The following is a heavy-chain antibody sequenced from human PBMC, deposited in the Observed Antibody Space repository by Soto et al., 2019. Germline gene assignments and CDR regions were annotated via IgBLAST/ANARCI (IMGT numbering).Heavy chain of an antibody. CDR2: ISAYNGNT. V-gene: IGHV1-18*01. Sequence: VASVKVSCKASGYTFTSYGISWVRQAPGQGLEWMGWISAYNGNTNYAQKLQGRVTMTTDTSTSTAYMELRSLRSDDTAVYYCARLVAIYGDYEEDYWGQGTLVTVSS. D-gene: IGHD4-17*01. J-gene: IGHJ4*02. CDR3: ARLVAIYGDYEEDY. CDR1: GYTFTSYG.